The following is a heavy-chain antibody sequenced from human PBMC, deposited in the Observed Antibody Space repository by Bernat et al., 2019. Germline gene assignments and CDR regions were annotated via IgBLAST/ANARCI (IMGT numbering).Heavy chain of an antibody. J-gene: IGHJ4*02. CDR3: ARLSICSGGSCYGGFDY. CDR1: GGSVSSGSYY. CDR2: FYYSGST. V-gene: IGHV4-61*01. Sequence: QVQLQESGPGLVKPSETLSLTCTVSGGSVSSGSYYWSWIRQPPGKGLEGIGYFYYSGSTNYNPSLKSRVTISVDTSKNQFSLKLNPVTAADTAVYYCARLSICSGGSCYGGFDYWGQGTLVTVSS. D-gene: IGHD2-15*01.